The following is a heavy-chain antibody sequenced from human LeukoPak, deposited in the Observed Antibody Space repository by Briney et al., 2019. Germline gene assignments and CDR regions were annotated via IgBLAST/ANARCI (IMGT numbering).Heavy chain of an antibody. CDR1: GGSISSYY. V-gene: IGHV4-4*07. J-gene: IGHJ4*02. CDR2: IYTSGST. CDR3: ASSTLTGIAVAGGHFDY. Sequence: KPSKTLSLTCTVSGGSISSYYWSWIRQPAGKGLEWIGRIYTSGSTNYNPSLKSRVTISVDTSKNQFSLKLSSVTAAGTAVYYCASSTLTGIAVAGGHFDYWGQGTLVTVSS. D-gene: IGHD6-19*01.